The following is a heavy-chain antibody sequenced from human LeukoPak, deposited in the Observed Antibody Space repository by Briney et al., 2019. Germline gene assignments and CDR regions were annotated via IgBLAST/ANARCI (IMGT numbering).Heavy chain of an antibody. CDR1: GFSFSSFW. Sequence: PGESLRLSCEASGFSFSSFWMSWVRQAPGKGLEWVANIKQDGSEENYVDSVKGRFTISRDNAKKSLYLQMNSLRVEDTAVYYCARFISLGAWGQGTLVTVSS. CDR2: IKQDGSEE. V-gene: IGHV3-7*01. J-gene: IGHJ5*02. D-gene: IGHD3-10*01. CDR3: ARFISLGA.